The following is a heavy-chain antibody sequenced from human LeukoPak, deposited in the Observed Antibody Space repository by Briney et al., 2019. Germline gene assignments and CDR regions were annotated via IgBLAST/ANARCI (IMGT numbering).Heavy chain of an antibody. CDR2: IYTSGST. Sequence: PSQTLSLTRTVSGGSISSGSYYWSWIRQPAGKGLEWIGRIYTSGSTNYNPSLKSRVTISVDTSKNQFSLKLSSVTAADTAVYYCASMEYYYDSSGYHQLGYYFDYWGQRTLVTVSS. CDR1: GGSISSGSYY. CDR3: ASMEYYYDSSGYHQLGYYFDY. V-gene: IGHV4-61*02. J-gene: IGHJ4*02. D-gene: IGHD3-22*01.